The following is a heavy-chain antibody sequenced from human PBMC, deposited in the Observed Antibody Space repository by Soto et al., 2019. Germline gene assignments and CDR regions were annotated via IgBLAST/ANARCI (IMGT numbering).Heavy chain of an antibody. CDR2: IIPIFGTA. Sequence: SVKVSCKASGGTFSSYAISWVRQAPGQGLEWMGGIIPIFGTANYAQKFQGRVTITADKSTSTAYMELSSLRPEDTAVYYCARARGYSYDYYYGMDVWGQGTTVTVSS. D-gene: IGHD5-18*01. CDR3: ARARGYSYDYYYGMDV. V-gene: IGHV1-69*06. J-gene: IGHJ6*02. CDR1: GGTFSSYA.